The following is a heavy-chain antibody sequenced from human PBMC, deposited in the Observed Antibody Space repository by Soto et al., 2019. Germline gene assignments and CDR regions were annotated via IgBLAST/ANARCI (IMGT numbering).Heavy chain of an antibody. V-gene: IGHV1-2*02. J-gene: IGHJ5*02. CDR1: GYTFTDYF. CDR2: INPYSGGA. Sequence: ASVKVSCKASGYTFTDYFIHWVRQAPGQGLEWIGWINPYSGGADLSQKFQGRVTMTRDTSISTAYMEVSSLRSDDTAMYYCARSSGGNFGIIIEGTNWFAPWGQGTLVTVSS. D-gene: IGHD1-26*01. CDR3: ARSSGGNFGIIIEGTNWFAP.